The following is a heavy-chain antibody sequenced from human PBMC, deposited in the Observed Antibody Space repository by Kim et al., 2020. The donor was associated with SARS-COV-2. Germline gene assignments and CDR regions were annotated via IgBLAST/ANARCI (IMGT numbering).Heavy chain of an antibody. V-gene: IGHV3-9*01. CDR1: GFTFGDYA. J-gene: IGHJ4*02. CDR2: ISWKSDTL. CDR3: AKDRTTIAPTGPFDS. D-gene: IGHD1-1*01. Sequence: GGSLRLSCAASGFTFGDYAMNWVRQAPGKGLEWVSGISWKSDTLGYADSVRGRFTISRDNAKSSLYLQMNSLRTEDTAFYYCAKDRTTIAPTGPFDSWDQGTLVTVSS.